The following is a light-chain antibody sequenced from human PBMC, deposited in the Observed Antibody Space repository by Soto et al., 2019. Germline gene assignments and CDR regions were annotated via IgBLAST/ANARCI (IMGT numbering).Light chain of an antibody. J-gene: IGLJ1*01. V-gene: IGLV2-11*01. CDR2: DVS. CDR1: GSDVGGYNF. Sequence: QSALTQPRSVSGSPGQSVTISCTGTGSDVGGYNFVSWHQQHPGKAPKLVIYDVSKRPSGVPDRFSGSKSGITASLTISGLQAEDEAEYYCRSYTNINTRACVFGTGTKLTVL. CDR3: RSYTNINTRACV.